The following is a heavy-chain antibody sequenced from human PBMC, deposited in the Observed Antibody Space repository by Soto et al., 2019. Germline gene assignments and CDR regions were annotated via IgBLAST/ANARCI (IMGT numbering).Heavy chain of an antibody. V-gene: IGHV3-7*01. CDR3: ASLDTARIKIAGY. CDR2: TTEDGNDK. D-gene: IGHD5-18*01. J-gene: IGHJ4*02. Sequence: GGYLTLSCAASGFKFSHYWMSRIRQAPGKGLESRAMTTEDGNDKHFVDSVRGRFTISRDRAKNSIYLQMNSLTVEDTAMYYCASLDTARIKIAGYWGQGIQVTVSS. CDR1: GFKFSHYW.